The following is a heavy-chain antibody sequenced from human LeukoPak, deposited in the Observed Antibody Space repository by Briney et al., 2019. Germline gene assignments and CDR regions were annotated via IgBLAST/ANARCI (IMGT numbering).Heavy chain of an antibody. Sequence: KTSETLSLTCTVSGGSISSYYWSWIRQPPGKGLEWIGEINHSGSTNYNPSLKSRVTISVDTSKNQFSLKLSSVTAADTAVYYCARGPPITMIVVVSGDGAFDIWGQGTMVTVSS. V-gene: IGHV4-34*01. D-gene: IGHD3-22*01. CDR3: ARGPPITMIVVVSGDGAFDI. J-gene: IGHJ3*02. CDR1: GGSISSYY. CDR2: INHSGST.